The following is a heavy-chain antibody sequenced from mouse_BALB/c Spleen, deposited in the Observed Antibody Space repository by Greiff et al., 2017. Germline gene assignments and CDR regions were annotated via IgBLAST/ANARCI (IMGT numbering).Heavy chain of an antibody. CDR1: GFSLTGYG. CDR2: IWGDGST. D-gene: IGHD2-14*01. V-gene: IGHV2-6-7*01. J-gene: IGHJ1*01. Sequence: QVQLKESGPGLVAPSQSLSITCTVSGFSLTGYGVNWVRQPPGKGLEWLGMIWGDGSTDYNSALKSRLSISKDNSKSQVFLKMNSLQTDDTARYYCARDYYRYDEGWYFDVWGAGTTVTVSS. CDR3: ARDYYRYDEGWYFDV.